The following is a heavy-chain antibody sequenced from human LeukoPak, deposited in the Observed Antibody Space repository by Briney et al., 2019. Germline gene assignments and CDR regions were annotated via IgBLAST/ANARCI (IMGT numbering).Heavy chain of an antibody. Sequence: GGSLRLSCAASGFNFNIYSMNWVRQAPGKGLEWVSGISGSGTTYYADSVKGRFTISRDNSKNSLYLQMNSLRAEDTAAYYCARVSPNTVTTLQYFDYWGQGTLVTVSS. CDR1: GFNFNIYS. CDR3: ARVSPNTVTTLQYFDY. V-gene: IGHV3-23*01. D-gene: IGHD4-17*01. J-gene: IGHJ4*02. CDR2: ISGSGTT.